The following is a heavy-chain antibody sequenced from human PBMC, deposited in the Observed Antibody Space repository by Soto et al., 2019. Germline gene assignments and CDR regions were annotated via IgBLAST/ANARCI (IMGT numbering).Heavy chain of an antibody. V-gene: IGHV1-69*01. Sequence: QVQLVQSGAEVKKPGSSVKVCKASGGTFSSYAISWVRQAPGQGLEWMGGIIPIFGTANYAQKFQGRVTITADESTSTAYMELSSLRSEDTAVYYCARVRYFDWPLYYFDYWGQGTLVTVSS. J-gene: IGHJ4*02. CDR2: IIPIFGTA. CDR3: ARVRYFDWPLYYFDY. D-gene: IGHD3-9*01. CDR1: GGTFSSYA.